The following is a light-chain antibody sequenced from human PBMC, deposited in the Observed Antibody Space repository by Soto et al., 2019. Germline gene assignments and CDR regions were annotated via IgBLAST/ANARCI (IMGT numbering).Light chain of an antibody. CDR3: QQYNSYPWT. Sequence: DIQMTQSPSTLSASVGDRVTINCRASQSIRRWLAWYQQKPGKAPKLLIYHAYSLESGVPSRFSGSESGTESTLTINSLQPDDFATYYCQQYNSYPWTFGQGTKVDIK. CDR1: QSIRRW. J-gene: IGKJ1*01. V-gene: IGKV1-5*01. CDR2: HAY.